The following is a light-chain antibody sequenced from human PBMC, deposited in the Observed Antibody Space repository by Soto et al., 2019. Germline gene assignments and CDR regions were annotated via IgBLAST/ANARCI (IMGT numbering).Light chain of an antibody. CDR3: EQYRDWPPT. J-gene: IGKJ1*01. Sequence: IVLTQSPATLSVSPGERATLSCRASQSVDSALAWYQQKPGQVPRVLIYGASTGATGLPARFSGSGSGTEFTLTISSLQSEDFAVYYCEQYRDWPPTFGQGTKVDIK. CDR1: QSVDSA. V-gene: IGKV3-15*01. CDR2: GAS.